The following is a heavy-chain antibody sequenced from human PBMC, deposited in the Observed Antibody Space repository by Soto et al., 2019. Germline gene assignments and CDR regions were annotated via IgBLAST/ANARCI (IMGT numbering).Heavy chain of an antibody. Sequence: QVQLVESGGGVVQPGRSLRLSCAASGFTFSSYALHWVRQAPGKGLEWVAVISYDGSNKYYADSVKGRCTISRDNSENTLDLQMNSLSTEDTALYYCARGGAPDLRSFDWAEVGRGIDYWGQGTLVTVSS. CDR3: ARGGAPDLRSFDWAEVGRGIDY. CDR2: ISYDGSNK. V-gene: IGHV3-30-3*01. J-gene: IGHJ4*02. D-gene: IGHD3-9*01. CDR1: GFTFSSYA.